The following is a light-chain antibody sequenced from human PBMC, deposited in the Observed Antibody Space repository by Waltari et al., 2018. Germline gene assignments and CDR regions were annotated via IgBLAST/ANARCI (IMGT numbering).Light chain of an antibody. CDR2: WAS. CDR1: ESVLHSRNNKDH. J-gene: IGKJ4*01. V-gene: IGKV4-1*01. Sequence: DIVLLQSPVSFSVSLGERATINCKCSESVLHSRNNKDHLAWYQQKPGQRPKLLIYWASTRESGVPDRFSGSGSETEFTLTINSLQAEDVAVYYCQQYYNTPLTFGGGTKVEIK. CDR3: QQYYNTPLT.